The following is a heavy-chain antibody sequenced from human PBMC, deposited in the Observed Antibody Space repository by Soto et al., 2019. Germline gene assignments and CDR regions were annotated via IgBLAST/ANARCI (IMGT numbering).Heavy chain of an antibody. J-gene: IGHJ4*02. D-gene: IGHD6-13*01. Sequence: QVQLVQSGAEVKKPGASVKLSCRTSGYTFTHYYIHWVRQAPGQGLEWLGIINPASVSTNYAQDFQGRVTLTMDTSTTTVYMDLSGLRAEDTAIFYCVRDLAAGDHWGQGILVTVSS. CDR1: GYTFTHYY. CDR2: INPASVST. V-gene: IGHV1-46*01. CDR3: VRDLAAGDH.